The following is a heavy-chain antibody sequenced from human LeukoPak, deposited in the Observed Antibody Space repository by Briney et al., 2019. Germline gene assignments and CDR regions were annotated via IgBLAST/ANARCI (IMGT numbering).Heavy chain of an antibody. D-gene: IGHD6-13*01. CDR2: ISGSGGST. CDR1: GFTFSSYG. CDR3: AKAGYSSSWFLPNHSFDY. Sequence: GGSLRLSCAASGFTFSSYGMSWVRQAPGKGLEWVSAISGSGGSTYYADSVKGRFTISRDNSKNTLYLQMNSLRAEDTAVYYCAKAGYSSSWFLPNHSFDYWGQGTLVTVSS. V-gene: IGHV3-23*01. J-gene: IGHJ4*02.